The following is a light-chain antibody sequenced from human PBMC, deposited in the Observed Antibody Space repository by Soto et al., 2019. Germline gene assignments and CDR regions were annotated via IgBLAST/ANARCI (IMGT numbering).Light chain of an antibody. CDR2: VNSDGSH. CDR3: QTWGTGIVV. Sequence: QLVLTQSPSASASLGTSVKLTCTLSSGHRNYAIAWHQQQPEKGPRFLMQVNSDGSHGKGDGIPDRFSGSSSGAERYLTISSLQSEDEADYYCQTWGTGIVVFGGGTKLTVL. V-gene: IGLV4-69*01. CDR1: SGHRNYA. J-gene: IGLJ2*01.